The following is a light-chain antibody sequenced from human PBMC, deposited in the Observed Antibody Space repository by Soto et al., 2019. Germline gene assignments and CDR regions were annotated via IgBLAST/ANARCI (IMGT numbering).Light chain of an antibody. J-gene: IGKJ1*01. V-gene: IGKV3-20*01. CDR2: GAS. Sequence: EIVLTQSPATLSLSPGERATLSCWASQSVGRSLAWYQQKPGQAPRLLIYGASNRATGIPDRFSGSGSGTDFTLTISRLEPEDFAVYYCQQYGSSGTFGQGTKVDIK. CDR3: QQYGSSGT. CDR1: QSVGRS.